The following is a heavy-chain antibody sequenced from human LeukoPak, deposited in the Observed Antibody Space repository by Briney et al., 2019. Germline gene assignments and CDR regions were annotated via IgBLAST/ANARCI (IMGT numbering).Heavy chain of an antibody. J-gene: IGHJ6*02. D-gene: IGHD5-18*01. V-gene: IGHV3-48*02. Sequence: GGSLRLSCAASGFTFSSYSMNWVRQAPGKGLEWVSYISSSSSTIYYADSVKGRFTISRDESKNTVYLQMNSLRDEDTAMYYCARVGRGYSLGNGLDVWGQGTTVIVSS. CDR3: ARVGRGYSLGNGLDV. CDR1: GFTFSSYS. CDR2: ISSSSSTI.